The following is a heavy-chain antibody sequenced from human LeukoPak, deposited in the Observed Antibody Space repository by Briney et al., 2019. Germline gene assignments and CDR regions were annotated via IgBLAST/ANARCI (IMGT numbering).Heavy chain of an antibody. V-gene: IGHV3-7*01. J-gene: IGHJ4*02. D-gene: IGHD3-3*01. Sequence: HPGGSLRLSCAASGFTFSSYGMHWVRQAPGKGLELVANIKQDRSEKYYVDSVKGRFTISRDNAKNSLYLQMNSLRAEDTAVYYCARLREIPVFGVVTKSTSYFDYWGQGTLVTVSS. CDR3: ARLREIPVFGVVTKSTSYFDY. CDR1: GFTFSSYG. CDR2: IKQDRSEK.